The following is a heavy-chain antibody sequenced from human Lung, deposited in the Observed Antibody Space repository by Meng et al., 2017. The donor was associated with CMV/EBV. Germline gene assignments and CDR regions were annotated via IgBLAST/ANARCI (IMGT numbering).Heavy chain of an antibody. CDR2: INPSGGTT. CDR1: GYTFTTYD. V-gene: IGHV1-46*01. CDR3: ARDPYYDFWDGYYAAYYYFGLDD. J-gene: IGHJ6*02. D-gene: IGHD3-3*01. Sequence: ASVKVSCKASGYTFTTYDINWVRQAPGQGLEWMGTINPSGGTTRYTQKFQGRVTMTRDTSTATVYMEVSSLRSEDTAVYYCARDPYYDFWDGYYAAYYYFGLDDWGQGTRVTVSS.